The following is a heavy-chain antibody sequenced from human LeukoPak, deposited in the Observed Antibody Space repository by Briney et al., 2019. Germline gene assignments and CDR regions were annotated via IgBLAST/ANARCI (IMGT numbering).Heavy chain of an antibody. V-gene: IGHV3-30-3*01. CDR2: ISYDGSNK. CDR3: ARANSPIQLWPNYYYYYGMDV. Sequence: GGSLRLSCAASGFTFGSYAMHWVRQAPGKGLEWVAVISYDGSNKYYADSVKGRFTISRDNSKNTLYLQMNSLRAEDTAVYYCARANSPIQLWPNYYYYYGMDVWGQGTTVTVSS. D-gene: IGHD5-18*01. CDR1: GFTFGSYA. J-gene: IGHJ6*02.